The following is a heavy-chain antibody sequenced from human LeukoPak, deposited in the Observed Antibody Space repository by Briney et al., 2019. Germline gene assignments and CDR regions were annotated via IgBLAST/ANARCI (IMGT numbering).Heavy chain of an antibody. CDR2: INIDGSQR. Sequence: GGSLRLSCAASRFSFSTTWMTWVRQTPGKGLELVANINIDGSQRYHADSVEGRFTISRDNVKNTLYLQMSSLRVEDTAVYYCARDPGWGALDYWGQGALVIVSS. V-gene: IGHV3-7*03. D-gene: IGHD3-16*01. CDR3: ARDPGWGALDY. CDR1: RFSFSTTW. J-gene: IGHJ4*02.